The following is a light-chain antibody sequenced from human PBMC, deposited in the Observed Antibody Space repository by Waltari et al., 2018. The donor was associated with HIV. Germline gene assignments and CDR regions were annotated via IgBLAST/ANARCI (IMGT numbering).Light chain of an antibody. CDR3: QQADSFPFT. V-gene: IGKV1-12*01. CDR1: EDISRW. J-gene: IGKJ3*01. Sequence: DIQMTQSPSSVSASVGDRVTITCRASEDISRWLAWYQQKPGKAPKLLIYVASRLQSGVPSRFSGSGFGTEFTFTISNLQPEDFASYYCQQADSFPFTFGPGTTVDMK. CDR2: VAS.